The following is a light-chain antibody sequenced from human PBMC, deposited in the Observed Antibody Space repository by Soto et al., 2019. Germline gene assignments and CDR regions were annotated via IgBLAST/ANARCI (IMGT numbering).Light chain of an antibody. Sequence: EIVLTQSPGTLSLSPGERATLSCRASQSVSSSYLAWYQQKPGQAPRLLIYDASSRATGIPDRFSGGGSGTDFTLTISSLEPEDFAVYYCQQRSNWPTFGGGTKVDIK. V-gene: IGKV3D-20*02. CDR3: QQRSNWPT. CDR1: QSVSSSY. CDR2: DAS. J-gene: IGKJ4*01.